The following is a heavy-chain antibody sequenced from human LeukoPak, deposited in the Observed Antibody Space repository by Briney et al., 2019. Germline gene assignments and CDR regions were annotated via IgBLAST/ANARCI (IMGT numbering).Heavy chain of an antibody. D-gene: IGHD2-15*01. CDR2: IYHSGST. J-gene: IGHJ5*02. CDR1: GGSISSSNW. V-gene: IGHV4-4*02. Sequence: PSETLSLTCAVSGGSISSSNWWNWVRQPPGKGLEWIGEIYHSGSTNYNPSLKSRVTISVDRSKNQFSLKLSSVTAADTAVYYCARVGGSLSCSGGSCYFWFDPWGQGTLVTVSS. CDR3: ARVGGSLSCSGGSCYFWFDP.